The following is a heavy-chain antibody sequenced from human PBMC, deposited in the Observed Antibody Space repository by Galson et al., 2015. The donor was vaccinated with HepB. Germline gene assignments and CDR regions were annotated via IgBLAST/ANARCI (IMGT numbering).Heavy chain of an antibody. D-gene: IGHD3-9*01. CDR2: INPNSGGT. J-gene: IGHJ6*03. Sequence: SVKVSCKASGYTFTGYHMHWVRQAPGQGLEWMGRINPNSGGTNYAQKFQGRVTMTRDTSISTAYMELSRLRSDDTAVYYCARSSDAYYDILTGYYIGYYYYMDVWGKGTTVTVSS. CDR1: GYTFTGYH. CDR3: ARSSDAYYDILTGYYIGYYYYMDV. V-gene: IGHV1-2*06.